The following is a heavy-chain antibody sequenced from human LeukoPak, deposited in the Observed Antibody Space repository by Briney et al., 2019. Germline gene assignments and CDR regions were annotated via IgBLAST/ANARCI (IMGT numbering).Heavy chain of an antibody. J-gene: IGHJ5*02. V-gene: IGHV4-39*07. Sequence: SETLSLTCTVSGGSISSSSYYWGWIRQPPGKGLEWIGSIYYSGSTYYNPSLKSRVTISVDTSKNQFSLKLSSVTAADTAVYYCAREGVEMATIPRVWFDPWGQGTLVTVSS. CDR3: AREGVEMATIPRVWFDP. CDR1: GGSISSSSYY. CDR2: IYYSGST. D-gene: IGHD5-24*01.